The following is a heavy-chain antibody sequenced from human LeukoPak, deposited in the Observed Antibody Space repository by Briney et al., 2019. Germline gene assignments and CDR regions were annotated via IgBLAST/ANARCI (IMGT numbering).Heavy chain of an antibody. J-gene: IGHJ4*02. V-gene: IGHV1-2*02. CDR3: AREVGGSGSGSYDY. Sequence: ASVKLSCKASGYTFTGYDIHWVRQAPGHGLEWMGWINPNSGGTNYAQKFQGRGTMTRDTSISTAYMELSRLRSDDTAVYYCAREVGGSGSGSYDYWGQGTLVTVSS. CDR1: GYTFTGYD. D-gene: IGHD3-10*01. CDR2: INPNSGGT.